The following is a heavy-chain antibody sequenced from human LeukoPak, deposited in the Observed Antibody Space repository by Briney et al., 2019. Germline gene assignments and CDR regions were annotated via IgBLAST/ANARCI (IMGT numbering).Heavy chain of an antibody. CDR3: ANSRQWLAFDS. Sequence: SETLSLTCNVSGGSITNYFWSWMRQAPGEALQWIGNTYHSGTNSNPSLKSRVTISVDTAKNQFSLRLTAVTAADTAVYYCANSRQWLAFDSWGQVILVTVSS. D-gene: IGHD6-19*01. V-gene: IGHV4-4*09. J-gene: IGHJ4*02. CDR2: TYHSGT. CDR1: GGSITNYF.